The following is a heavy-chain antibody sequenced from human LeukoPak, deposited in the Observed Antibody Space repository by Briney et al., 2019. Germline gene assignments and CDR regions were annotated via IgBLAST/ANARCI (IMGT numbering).Heavy chain of an antibody. CDR1: GYSFTGYY. V-gene: IGHV1-2*02. CDR3: ARGEGYYYYYYMDV. Sequence: ASVKLSCKASGYSFTGYYMHWVRQAPGQGLEWMGWINPNSGGTNYAQKFQGRVTMTRDTSISTAYMELSRLRSDDTAVYYCARGEGYYYYYYMDVWGKGTTVTVSS. CDR2: INPNSGGT. J-gene: IGHJ6*03.